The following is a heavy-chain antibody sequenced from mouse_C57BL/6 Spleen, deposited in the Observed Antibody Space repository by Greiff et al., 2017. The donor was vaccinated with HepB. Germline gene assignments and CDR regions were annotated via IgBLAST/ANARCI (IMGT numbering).Heavy chain of an antibody. Sequence: EVQRVESGGGLVKPGGSQKLSCAASGFTFSSYAMSWVRQTPEKRLEWVATISDGGSYTYYPDNVKGRFTISRDNAKNNLYLQMSHLKSEDTAMYYCARDEGYYGNYVHWYFDVWGTGTTVTVSS. CDR2: ISDGGSYT. V-gene: IGHV5-4*01. CDR3: ARDEGYYGNYVHWYFDV. CDR1: GFTFSSYA. J-gene: IGHJ1*03. D-gene: IGHD2-1*01.